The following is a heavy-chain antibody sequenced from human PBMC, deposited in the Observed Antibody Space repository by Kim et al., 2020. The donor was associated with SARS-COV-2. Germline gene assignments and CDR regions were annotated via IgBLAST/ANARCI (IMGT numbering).Heavy chain of an antibody. D-gene: IGHD3-3*01. CDR2: IIPIFGTA. CDR1: GGTFSSYA. J-gene: IGHJ5*02. V-gene: IGHV1-69*13. CDR3: ARGRVLRFSLNWFDP. Sequence: SVKVSCKASGGTFSSYAISWVRQAPGQGLEWMGGIIPIFGTANYAQKFQGRVTITADESTSTAYMELSSLRSEDTAVYYCARGRVLRFSLNWFDPWGQGTLVTVSS.